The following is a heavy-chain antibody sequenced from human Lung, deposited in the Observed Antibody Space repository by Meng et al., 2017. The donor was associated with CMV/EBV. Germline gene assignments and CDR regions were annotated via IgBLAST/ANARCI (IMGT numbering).Heavy chain of an antibody. CDR2: IWYDGSNE. CDR1: GFTFSSHG. Sequence: GESLKISCAASGFTFSSHGMYWVRQAPGKGLEWVGFIWYDGSNEYYADSVKGRFTMSRDNSKNTLYLQMNSLRAEDTAVYHCAPTYYYDSSGYYPFDYWGQGXLVXGSS. D-gene: IGHD3-22*01. V-gene: IGHV3-30*02. J-gene: IGHJ4*02. CDR3: APTYYYDSSGYYPFDY.